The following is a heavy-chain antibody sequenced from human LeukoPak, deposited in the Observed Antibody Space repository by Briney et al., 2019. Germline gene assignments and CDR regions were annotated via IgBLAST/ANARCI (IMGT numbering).Heavy chain of an antibody. CDR2: IYSGGSS. CDR3: ARLYYDTSGYLGVYYYYYMDV. Sequence: SGGSLRLSCAASGFTVSSNYMSWVRQAPGKGLEWVSVIYSGGSSNYADSVRGRFTISRDNSKNTLYLQMNSLRAEDTAVYYCARLYYDTSGYLGVYYYYYMDVWGKGTTVTISS. D-gene: IGHD3-22*01. CDR1: GFTVSSNY. V-gene: IGHV3-66*04. J-gene: IGHJ6*03.